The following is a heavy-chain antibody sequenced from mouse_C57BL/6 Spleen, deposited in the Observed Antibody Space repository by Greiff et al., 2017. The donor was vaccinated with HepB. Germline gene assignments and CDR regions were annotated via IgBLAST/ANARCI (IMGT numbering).Heavy chain of an antibody. CDR2: INPGSGGT. CDR1: GYAFTNYL. D-gene: IGHD1-1*01. CDR3: ARATTVVAYYAMDY. V-gene: IGHV1-54*01. J-gene: IGHJ4*01. Sequence: QVQLQQSGAELVRPGTSVKVSCKASGYAFTNYLIEWVKQRPGQGLEWIGVINPGSGGTNYNGKFKGKATLTADKSSSTAYMQLSSLTSEDSAVYFCARATTVVAYYAMDYWGQGTSVTVSS.